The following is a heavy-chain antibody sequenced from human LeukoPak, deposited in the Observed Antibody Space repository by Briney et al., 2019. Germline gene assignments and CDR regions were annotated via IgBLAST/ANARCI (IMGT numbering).Heavy chain of an antibody. CDR1: GFTFDDYA. Sequence: GRSLRLSCAASGFTFDDYAMHWVRQAPGKGLEWVSGISWNSGSIGYADSVKGRFTISRDNSKNTLYLQMNSLRAEDTAVYYCVKSGLSRFDYWGQGTLVTVSS. D-gene: IGHD4/OR15-4a*01. CDR2: ISWNSGSI. CDR3: VKSGLSRFDY. V-gene: IGHV3-9*01. J-gene: IGHJ4*02.